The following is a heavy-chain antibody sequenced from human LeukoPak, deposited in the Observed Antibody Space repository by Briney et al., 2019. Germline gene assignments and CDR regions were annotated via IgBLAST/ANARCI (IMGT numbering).Heavy chain of an antibody. CDR3: ASYSILDGFHHYFDY. CDR2: IIPIFGTA. D-gene: IGHD5-24*01. Sequence: SVKVSCKASGGTFSSYAISWVRQAPGQGLEWMGGIIPIFGTANYAQKFQGRVTITTDESTSTAYMELSSLRSEDTAAYYCASYSILDGFHHYFDYWGQGTLVTVSS. CDR1: GGTFSSYA. J-gene: IGHJ4*02. V-gene: IGHV1-69*05.